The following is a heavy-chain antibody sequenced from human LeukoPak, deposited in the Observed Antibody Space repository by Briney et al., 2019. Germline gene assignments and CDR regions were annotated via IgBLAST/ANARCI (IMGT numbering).Heavy chain of an antibody. CDR3: ARDYGGNSGY. D-gene: IGHD4-23*01. J-gene: IGHJ4*02. CDR1: GFTFSAYV. V-gene: IGHV3-23*01. CDR2: ISGSGDFT. Sequence: PGGSLRLSCAASGFTFSAYVMSWVRQAPGKGLEWVSSISGSGDFTYFADSVKGRFTIYRDNSRNTLHLQMNSLRAEDTAVYYCARDYGGNSGYWGQGTLVTVSS.